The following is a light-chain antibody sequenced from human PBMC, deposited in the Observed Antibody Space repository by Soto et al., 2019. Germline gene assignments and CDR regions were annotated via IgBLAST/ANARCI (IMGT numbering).Light chain of an antibody. Sequence: EIVVTQSPGTLSLSPGEGATLSCRASQSVSRNYLAWYQQKPGQAPRLLIYGASNRATGIPDRFSGSGSGTEFTLTISRLEPEDFAVYYCQQYSSSPLTFGGGTKVEIK. CDR2: GAS. V-gene: IGKV3-20*01. J-gene: IGKJ4*01. CDR3: QQYSSSPLT. CDR1: QSVSRNY.